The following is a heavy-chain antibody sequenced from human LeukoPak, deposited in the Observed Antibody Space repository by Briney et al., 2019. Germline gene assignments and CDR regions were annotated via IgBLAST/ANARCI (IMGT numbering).Heavy chain of an antibody. D-gene: IGHD6-13*01. V-gene: IGHV3-23*01. CDR2: ISGSGGST. Sequence: GGSLRLSCAASGFTFSSYAMNWVRQAPGKGLEWVSTISGSGGSTFYADSVKGRFTISRDNSKNTLYLQMNSLRAEDTAVYYCAKDRSIAAAGTCFGYWGQGTLVTVSS. CDR1: GFTFSSYA. J-gene: IGHJ4*02. CDR3: AKDRSIAAAGTCFGY.